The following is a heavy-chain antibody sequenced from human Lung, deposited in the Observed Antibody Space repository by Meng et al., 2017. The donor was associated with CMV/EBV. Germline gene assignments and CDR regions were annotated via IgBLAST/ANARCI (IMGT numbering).Heavy chain of an antibody. CDR3: ARYCSSTSCPLGYDAFDI. J-gene: IGHJ3*02. D-gene: IGHD2-2*01. V-gene: IGHV3-48*03. Sequence: SXKISXAASGFTFSSYEMNWVRQAPGKGLEWVSYISSSGSTIYYADSVKGRFTISRDNAKNSLYLQMNSLRAEDTAVYYCARYCSSTSCPLGYDAFDIWGQGTIVTVSS. CDR1: GFTFSSYE. CDR2: ISSSGSTI.